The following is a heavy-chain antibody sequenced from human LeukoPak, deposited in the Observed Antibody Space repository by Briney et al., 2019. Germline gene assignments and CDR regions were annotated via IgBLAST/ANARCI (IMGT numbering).Heavy chain of an antibody. CDR3: AKDRETYEYTFDY. CDR1: GFSFSTYG. V-gene: IGHV3-33*06. J-gene: IGHJ4*02. CDR2: MWYDGSKD. D-gene: IGHD6-6*01. Sequence: PGGSLRLSCAASGFSFSTYGIHWVRQAPGKGLEWVAVMWYDGSKDYYADSVKGRFTISRDTSKNTLYLQMNNLRAEDTAVYYCAKDRETYEYTFDYWGQRTLVTVSS.